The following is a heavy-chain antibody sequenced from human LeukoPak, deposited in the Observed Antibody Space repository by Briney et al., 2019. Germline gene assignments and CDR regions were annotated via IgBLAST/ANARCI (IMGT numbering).Heavy chain of an antibody. V-gene: IGHV3-23*01. CDR2: ISGSGGST. D-gene: IGHD1-7*01. J-gene: IGHJ1*01. CDR3: AKLRARNTWNYEGRDFQH. Sequence: GGSLRLSCAASGFTFDDYAMHWVRQAPGKGLEWVSAISGSGGSTYYADSVKGRFTISRDNSKNTLYLQMNSLRAEDTAVYYCAKLRARNTWNYEGRDFQHWGQGTLVTVSS. CDR1: GFTFDDYA.